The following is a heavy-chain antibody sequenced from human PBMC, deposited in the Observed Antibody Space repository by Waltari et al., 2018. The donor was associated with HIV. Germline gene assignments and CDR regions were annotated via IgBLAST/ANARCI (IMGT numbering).Heavy chain of an antibody. J-gene: IGHJ6*02. V-gene: IGHV3-30*18. Sequence: QVQLVESGGGVVQPGGSLRLSCAASGFSFNNFAMHCARQAPGKGLEWVAVISYDGDQYYADAVKGRFTISRDNSKKSLFLQMSSLRPEDSAVYYCAKVAGRSGSYSHYYYGMDVWRQGTTVTVS. CDR1: GFSFNNFA. CDR3: AKVAGRSGSYSHYYYGMDV. D-gene: IGHD1-26*01. CDR2: ISYDGDQ.